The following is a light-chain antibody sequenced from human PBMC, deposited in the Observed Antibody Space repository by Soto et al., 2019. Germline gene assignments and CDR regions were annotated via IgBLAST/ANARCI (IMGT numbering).Light chain of an antibody. V-gene: IGKV3-20*01. CDR3: EQYGSSPRT. Sequence: EIVLTQSPGTLSLSPGERATLSCRASQSVSSNYFAWYQQKPGQAPRLLIYGISSRATGIPDRFSGSGSGTDFSLTISRLEPEDFAVYYCEQYGSSPRTFGQGTKVDIK. J-gene: IGKJ1*01. CDR2: GIS. CDR1: QSVSSNY.